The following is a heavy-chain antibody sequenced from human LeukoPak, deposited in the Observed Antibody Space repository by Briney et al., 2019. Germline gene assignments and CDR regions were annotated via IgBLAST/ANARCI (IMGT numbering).Heavy chain of an antibody. V-gene: IGHV1-8*01. CDR3: ARGSIRGVSADY. D-gene: IGHD3-10*01. CDR2: MNPNSGNT. CDR1: GYTFTSYD. Sequence: ASVKVSCKASGYTFTSYDINWVRQATGQGLEWMGWMNPNSGNTGYAQKFQGRVTMTRNTSVSTAYMELSSLRSEDTAVYYCARGSIRGVSADYWGQGTLVTVSS. J-gene: IGHJ4*02.